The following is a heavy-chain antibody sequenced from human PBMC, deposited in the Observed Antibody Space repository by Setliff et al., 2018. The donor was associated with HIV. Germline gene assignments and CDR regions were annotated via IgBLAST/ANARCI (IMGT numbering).Heavy chain of an antibody. CDR2: IYYSGST. CDR3: APAGYSGSYLDAFDI. Sequence: SETLSLTCTVSGGPITTSDYYWGWIRQPPGKGLEWIGAIYYSGSTYYSPSLKSRVTISVDTSKNQFSLNLNSVTAADTAVYYCAPAGYSGSYLDAFDIWGQGTMVTVSS. D-gene: IGHD1-26*01. V-gene: IGHV4-39*01. CDR1: GGPITTSDYY. J-gene: IGHJ3*02.